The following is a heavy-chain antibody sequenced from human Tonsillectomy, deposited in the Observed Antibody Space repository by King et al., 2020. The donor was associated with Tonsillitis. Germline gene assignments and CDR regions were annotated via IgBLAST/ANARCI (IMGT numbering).Heavy chain of an antibody. V-gene: IGHV4-39*07. CDR1: GGSIGSSSYY. J-gene: IGHJ6*02. CDR3: ARVSDFWSGYYPYYYYYGMDV. D-gene: IGHD3-3*01. CDR2: ICYSGST. Sequence: QLQESGPGLVKPSETLSLTCSVSGGSIGSSSYYWGWIRQPPGKGLEWIGSICYSGSTYYNPSLKSRGTISVDTSKNQFSLKLSSVTAADTAVYYCARVSDFWSGYYPYYYYYGMDVWGQGTTVTVSS.